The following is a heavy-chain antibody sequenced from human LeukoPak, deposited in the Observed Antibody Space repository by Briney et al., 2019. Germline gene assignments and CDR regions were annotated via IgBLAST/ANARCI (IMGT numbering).Heavy chain of an antibody. D-gene: IGHD3-22*01. Sequence: PSQTLSLTCTVCVGFISILYPYSSWIRQPPGKGLEWIAYMHYNGDTYYNPALKSRVTISVDTSKNQFSLMLSSVTAADPDVYYGDAAGSHSTGYSGIDAWGQGTLVTVSS. CDR3: DAAGSHSTGYSGIDA. J-gene: IGHJ5*02. CDR2: MHYNGDT. CDR1: VGFISILYPY. V-gene: IGHV4-30-4*01.